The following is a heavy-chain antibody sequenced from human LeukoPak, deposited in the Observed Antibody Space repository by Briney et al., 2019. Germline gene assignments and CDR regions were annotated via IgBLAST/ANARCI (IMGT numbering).Heavy chain of an antibody. V-gene: IGHV4-34*01. D-gene: IGHD3-9*01. CDR1: GGSFNGQY. J-gene: IGHJ3*01. CDR3: ARNGRYCDTKCSGDAFDL. CDR2: ISPGGST. Sequence: PSETLSLTCAVYGGSFNGQYRGWIRQSPGRGREWGGEISPGGSTIYNPFVNGRVTITLDTSKSQYSLRLTSVTAADTAVYYCARNGRYCDTKCSGDAFDLWGQGTVVVVSS.